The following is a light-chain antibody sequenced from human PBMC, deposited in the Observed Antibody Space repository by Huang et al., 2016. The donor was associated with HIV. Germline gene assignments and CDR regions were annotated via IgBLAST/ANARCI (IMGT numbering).Light chain of an antibody. CDR2: GAS. CDR3: QQLHTYPIA. J-gene: IGKJ5*01. Sequence: QLTQSPPSLSASVGVTIISSCRASQDIGTSLAWYQQKTGRAPKLLISGASTLQTGVPSRFSGDSAGTFFTLSITGLQPEDFATYYCQQLHTYPIAFGQGTRLDIK. V-gene: IGKV1-13*02. CDR1: QDIGTS.